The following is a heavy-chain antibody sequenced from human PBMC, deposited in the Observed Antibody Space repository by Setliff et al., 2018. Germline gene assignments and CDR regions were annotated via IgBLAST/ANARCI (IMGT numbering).Heavy chain of an antibody. Sequence: PSETLSLTCTVSGGSISSGTYYWSWIRQPAGKGLEWIGRLHTSGSIDYNPSLKSRVTIPVDTSKNQFSLRLRSVTAADTAVYFCARDNTMVGATDYWGLGTLVTVSS. CDR2: LHTSGSI. V-gene: IGHV4-61*02. J-gene: IGHJ4*02. D-gene: IGHD1-26*01. CDR1: GGSISSGTYY. CDR3: ARDNTMVGATDY.